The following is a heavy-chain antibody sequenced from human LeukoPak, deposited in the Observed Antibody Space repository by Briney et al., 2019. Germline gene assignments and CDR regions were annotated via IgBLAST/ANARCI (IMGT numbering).Heavy chain of an antibody. CDR1: GGSFSGYY. J-gene: IGHJ4*02. CDR3: ARADPYDFWSGYISFHGPFDY. Sequence: SETLSLTCAVYGGSFSGYYWSWLRQPPGKGLEWIGEINHSGSTNYNPSLKSRVTISVDTSKNQFSLKLSSVTAADTAVYYCARADPYDFWSGYISFHGPFDYWGQGTLVTVSS. CDR2: INHSGST. V-gene: IGHV4-34*01. D-gene: IGHD3-3*01.